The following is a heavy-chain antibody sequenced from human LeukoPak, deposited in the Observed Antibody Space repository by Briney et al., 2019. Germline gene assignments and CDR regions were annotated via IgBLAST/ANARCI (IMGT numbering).Heavy chain of an antibody. J-gene: IGHJ3*02. CDR2: ISSSGSTI. CDR3: ARGRPNVRFRDAFDI. V-gene: IGHV3-11*01. Sequence: GGSLRPSCAASGFTFSDYYMSWIRQAPGKGLEWVSYISSSGSTIYYADSVKGRFTISRDNAKNSLYLQMNSLRAEDTAVYYCARGRPNVRFRDAFDIWGQGTMVTVSS. D-gene: IGHD4-17*01. CDR1: GFTFSDYY.